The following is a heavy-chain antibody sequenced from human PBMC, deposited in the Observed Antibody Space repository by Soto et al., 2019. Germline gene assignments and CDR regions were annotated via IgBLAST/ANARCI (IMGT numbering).Heavy chain of an antibody. V-gene: IGHV1-69*13. D-gene: IGHD6-6*01. J-gene: IGHJ4*02. CDR3: AIEYSSSPPYYPIGY. CDR2: IIHIFGTA. CDR1: GGTFSSYS. Sequence: SVKVCCKACGGTFSSYSISWVRQAPGQGLEWMGGIIHIFGTANYAQKFQGRVTITADESTSTAYMELSSLRSEDTAVYYCAIEYSSSPPYYPIGYWGQGTLVTVSS.